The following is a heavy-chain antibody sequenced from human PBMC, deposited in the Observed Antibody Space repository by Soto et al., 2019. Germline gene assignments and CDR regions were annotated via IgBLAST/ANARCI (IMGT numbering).Heavy chain of an antibody. CDR2: INDSGRT. V-gene: IGHV4-61*01. CDR1: GGSVTSDSYR. J-gene: IGHJ3*02. D-gene: IGHD3-22*01. CDR3: ARVLYYYDSSGYRGDAFDI. Sequence: SETLSLTSSVSGGSVTSDSYRWNWNRHPTGKGLEWIGYINDSGRTNYNPSLKTRVTISVDTSKNQFSLKLSSVTAADTAVYYCARVLYYYDSSGYRGDAFDIWGQGTMVTVSS.